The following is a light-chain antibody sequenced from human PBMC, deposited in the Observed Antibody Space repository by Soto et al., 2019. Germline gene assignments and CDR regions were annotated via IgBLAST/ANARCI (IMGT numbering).Light chain of an antibody. CDR2: GAS. Sequence: EIVLTQSPGTLSLSPGERATLSCRASQSISSNFLAWYQQKPGQAPRLLIFGASTRATGIPDRFSGSGSGTDFPLTISRLEPEDFAVYYCQQYGSSPPITFGQGTQLEIK. J-gene: IGKJ5*01. V-gene: IGKV3-20*01. CDR1: QSISSNF. CDR3: QQYGSSPPIT.